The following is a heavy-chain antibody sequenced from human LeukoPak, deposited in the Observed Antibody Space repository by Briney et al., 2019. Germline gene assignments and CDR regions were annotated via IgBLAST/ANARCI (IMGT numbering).Heavy chain of an antibody. Sequence: SKTLSLTCTVSGGSISSSSYYWGWIRQPPGKGLEWIGSIYYSGSTYYDPSLKSRVTISVDTSKNQFSLKLSSVTAADTAVYYCARELRWGNSIDYWGQGTLVTVSS. CDR3: ARELRWGNSIDY. D-gene: IGHD4-23*01. V-gene: IGHV4-39*07. J-gene: IGHJ4*02. CDR2: IYYSGST. CDR1: GGSISSSSYY.